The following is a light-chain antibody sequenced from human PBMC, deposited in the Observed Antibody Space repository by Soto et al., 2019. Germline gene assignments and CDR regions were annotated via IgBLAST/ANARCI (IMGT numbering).Light chain of an antibody. CDR3: KQTNSFPLT. V-gene: IGKV1-12*01. J-gene: IGKJ4*01. CDR2: AAS. Sequence: DIQMTQSPSSVSASVGDRVTISCRASQAISSWLAWYQQRPGRAPNLLIYAASTLQSGVPSRFSGSGSGTDFTLTISSLQPEDFATYFCKQTNSFPLTFGGGTKV. CDR1: QAISSW.